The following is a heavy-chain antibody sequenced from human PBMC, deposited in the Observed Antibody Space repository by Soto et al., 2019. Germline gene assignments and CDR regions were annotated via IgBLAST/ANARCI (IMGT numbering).Heavy chain of an antibody. CDR1: GFTFSSYS. Sequence: PGGSLRLSCAASGFTFSSYSMNWVRQAPGKGLEWVSSISSSSSYIYYADSVKGRFTISRDNAKNSLYLQMNSLRAEDTAVYYCAREVSGSRHYYYYGMDVWGQGTTVTVSS. CDR2: ISSSSSYI. J-gene: IGHJ6*02. V-gene: IGHV3-21*01. D-gene: IGHD1-26*01. CDR3: AREVSGSRHYYYYGMDV.